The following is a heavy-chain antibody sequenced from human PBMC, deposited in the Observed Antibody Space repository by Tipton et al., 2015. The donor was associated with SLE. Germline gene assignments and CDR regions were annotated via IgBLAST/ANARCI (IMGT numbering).Heavy chain of an antibody. V-gene: IGHV4-34*01. Sequence: TLSLTCTVSGGSITSHYWSWIRQPPGKGLEWIGEINHSGSTNYNPSLKSRVTISVDTSKNQFSLKLSSVTAADTAVYYCARVAPYYDFWSGSYYYYYYYMDIWGKGTTVTVSS. J-gene: IGHJ6*03. CDR1: GGSITSHY. D-gene: IGHD3-3*01. CDR2: INHSGST. CDR3: ARVAPYYDFWSGSYYYYYYYMDI.